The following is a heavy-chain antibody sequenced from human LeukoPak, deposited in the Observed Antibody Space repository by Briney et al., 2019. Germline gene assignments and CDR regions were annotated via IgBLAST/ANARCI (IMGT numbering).Heavy chain of an antibody. CDR2: IYYSGST. CDR3: ARVYYYGANWFDP. J-gene: IGHJ5*02. D-gene: IGHD3-10*01. CDR1: GGSISSGDYY. Sequence: SQTLSLTCTVSGGSISSGDYYWSWIRQPPGKGLEWIGYIYYSGSTHYNPSLTSRVTISVDTSKNQFSLKLSSVTAADTAVYYCARVYYYGANWFDPWGQGTLVTVSS. V-gene: IGHV4-30-4*01.